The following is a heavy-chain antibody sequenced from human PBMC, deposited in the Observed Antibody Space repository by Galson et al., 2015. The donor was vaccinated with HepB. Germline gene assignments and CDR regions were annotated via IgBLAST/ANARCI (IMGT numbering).Heavy chain of an antibody. V-gene: IGHV1-58*01. CDR3: AADPGEKTFSDWYFDL. Sequence: KASGFTFTSSAVQWVRQARGQRLEWIGWIVVGSGNTNYAQKFQERVTITRDMSTSTAYMELSSLRSEDTAVYYCAADPGEKTFSDWYFDLWGRGTLVTVSS. D-gene: IGHD2-21*01. CDR1: GFTFTSSA. CDR2: IVVGSGNT. J-gene: IGHJ2*01.